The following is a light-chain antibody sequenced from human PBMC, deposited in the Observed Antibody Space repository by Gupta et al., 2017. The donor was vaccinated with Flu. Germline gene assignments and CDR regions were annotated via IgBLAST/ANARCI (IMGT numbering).Light chain of an antibody. CDR3: NSRDSSGNHLWV. V-gene: IGLV3-19*01. CDR1: SLRSYY. Sequence: SSELTQDPAVSVALGQTVRITCQGDSLRSYYASWYQQTPGQAPVLVIYGENKRPSGIPDRFSGSRSGNTSSLTITAAQAEDEADYYCNSRDSSGNHLWVFGGGTKLTVL. J-gene: IGLJ3*02. CDR2: GEN.